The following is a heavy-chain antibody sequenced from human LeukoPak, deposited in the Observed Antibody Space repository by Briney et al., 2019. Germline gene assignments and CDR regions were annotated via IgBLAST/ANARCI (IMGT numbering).Heavy chain of an antibody. CDR2: IYSGGST. CDR1: GFTFSSNS. V-gene: IGHV3-66*02. CDR3: ARVLGDSSGYYIDY. D-gene: IGHD3-22*01. Sequence: GGSLRLSCAASGFTFSSNSMSWVRQALGKGLEWVSVIYSGGSTYYYDSAKGRFTISRDNSKNTLYLQMNSLRAEDMAVYYCARVLGDSSGYYIDYWGQGPLVTVSS. J-gene: IGHJ4*02.